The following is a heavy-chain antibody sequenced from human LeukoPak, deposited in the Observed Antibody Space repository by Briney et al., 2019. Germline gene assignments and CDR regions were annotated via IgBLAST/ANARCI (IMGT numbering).Heavy chain of an antibody. D-gene: IGHD3-3*01. CDR3: AKHLRDVLRFVEWPSENRKYDYNYINA. Sequence: GGSLRLSCAGSGFTFNNQAMTWVRQAPGKGREWVSSISDDGVRTYTADSLRGRFTISRDNSENTVYLQMNSLRVEDTAVYYCAKHLRDVLRFVEWPSENRKYDYNYINAWGSGTTVTVSS. CDR1: GFTFNNQA. CDR2: ISDDGVRT. J-gene: IGHJ6*03. V-gene: IGHV3-23*01.